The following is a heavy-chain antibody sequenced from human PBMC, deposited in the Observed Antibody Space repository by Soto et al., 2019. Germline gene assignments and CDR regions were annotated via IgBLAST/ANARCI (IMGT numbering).Heavy chain of an antibody. CDR2: ITSGSTRI. D-gene: IGHD2-2*01. CDR1: GFTFNTYS. CDR3: TRDPHALDF. V-gene: IGHV3-48*02. Sequence: EVQLVESGGGLVQPGGSLRLSCAASGFTFNTYSMNWVRQTPGKGLEWVSYITSGSTRILYADSVQGRFTISRDNAKNSLYLQMNSLRDDXTAIYYCTRDPHALDFWGQGTRVIVSS. J-gene: IGHJ4*02.